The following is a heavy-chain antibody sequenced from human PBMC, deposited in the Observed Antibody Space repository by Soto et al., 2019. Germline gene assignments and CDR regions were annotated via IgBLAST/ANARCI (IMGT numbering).Heavy chain of an antibody. V-gene: IGHV4-34*01. CDR3: ARGARRRPPRDAFDI. CDR1: GGSFSGYY. CDR2: INPSGST. Sequence: QVQLQQWGAGLLKSSETLSLTCAFYGGSFSGYYWSWIRQPPGKGLEWLGDINPSGSTNYNPSLKSRVIVSVDTSKKQFSLNVTSVTAADTAVYYCARGARRRPPRDAFDIWGQGTMVTVSS. J-gene: IGHJ3*02.